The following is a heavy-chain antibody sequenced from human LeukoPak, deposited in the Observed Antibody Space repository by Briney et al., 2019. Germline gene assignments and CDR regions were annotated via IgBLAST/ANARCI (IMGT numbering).Heavy chain of an antibody. Sequence: GGSLRLSCTNSGFSFRNYAMHWVRQAPGKGLEWVAVISYDGSNKYYGDSVKGRFTISRDNSKNTLYLQMNSLRTEDTAVYFCAKGRSGSYYLEDALDIWGQGTVVTVSS. CDR3: AKGRSGSYYLEDALDI. CDR2: ISYDGSNK. CDR1: GFSFRNYA. J-gene: IGHJ3*02. D-gene: IGHD1-26*01. V-gene: IGHV3-30*18.